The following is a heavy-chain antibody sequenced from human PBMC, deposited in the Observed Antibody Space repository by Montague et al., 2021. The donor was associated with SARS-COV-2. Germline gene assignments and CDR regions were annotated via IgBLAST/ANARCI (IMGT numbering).Heavy chain of an antibody. CDR1: GAYIGSSFSY. Sequence: SETLSLTCTVPGAYIGSSFSYWGWIRQPPGKGLEWIGSIGYSASSFYNPSLRSRVTISEDTSRNQFSLKLTSVTAADTAVYYCAGYKVGTVLDSWGPGTLVTVSS. J-gene: IGHJ5*01. D-gene: IGHD1-1*01. CDR3: AGYKVGTVLDS. V-gene: IGHV4-39*01. CDR2: IGYSASS.